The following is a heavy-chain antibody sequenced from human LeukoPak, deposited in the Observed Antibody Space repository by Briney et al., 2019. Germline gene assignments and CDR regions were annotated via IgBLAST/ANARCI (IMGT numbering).Heavy chain of an antibody. J-gene: IGHJ5*02. CDR3: ARVRLGWWFDP. CDR2: IYYSGTT. V-gene: IGHV4-61*08. Sequence: SETLSLTCTVSGGSISSGGYYWNWIRQPPGKGLEWIGNIYYSGTTNYNPSLKSRVTISVETSKNKISLNLSSVTAADTAVYYCARVRLGWWFDPWGQGTLVTVSS. D-gene: IGHD2-15*01. CDR1: GGSISSGGYY.